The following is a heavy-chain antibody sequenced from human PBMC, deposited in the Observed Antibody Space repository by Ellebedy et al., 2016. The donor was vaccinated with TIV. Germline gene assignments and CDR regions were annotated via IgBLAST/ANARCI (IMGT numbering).Heavy chain of an antibody. CDR1: GFTFSSYA. V-gene: IGHV3-23*01. CDR3: AKYFSRYFDWLLFDDAFDI. D-gene: IGHD3-9*01. CDR2: ISGSGGST. Sequence: GESLKISXAASGFTFSSYAMSWVRQAPGKGLEWVSAISGSGGSTYYADSVKGRFTISRDNSKNTLYLQMNSLRAEDTAVYYCAKYFSRYFDWLLFDDAFDIWGQGTMVTVSS. J-gene: IGHJ3*02.